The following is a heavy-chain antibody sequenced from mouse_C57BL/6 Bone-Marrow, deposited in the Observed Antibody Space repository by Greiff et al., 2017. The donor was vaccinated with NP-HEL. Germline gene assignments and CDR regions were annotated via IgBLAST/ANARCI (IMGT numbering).Heavy chain of an antibody. V-gene: IGHV5-17*01. CDR2: ISSGSSTI. J-gene: IGHJ4*01. CDR3: ARRRDYDGGGYYAMDY. Sequence: EVKLVESGGGLVKPGGSLKLSCAASGFTFSDYGMHWVRQAPEKGLEWVAYISSGSSTIYYADTVKGRFTISRDNAKNTLFLQMTSLRSEDTAMYYCARRRDYDGGGYYAMDYWGQGTSVTVSS. D-gene: IGHD2-4*01. CDR1: GFTFSDYG.